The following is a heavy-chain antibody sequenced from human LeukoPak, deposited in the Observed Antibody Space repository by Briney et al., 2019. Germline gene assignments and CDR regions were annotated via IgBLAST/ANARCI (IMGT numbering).Heavy chain of an antibody. D-gene: IGHD5/OR15-5a*01. J-gene: IGHJ2*01. CDR2: IYASGST. Sequence: SETLSLTCTVSGCPISSFYWSWIRQPAGKGLEWIGRIYASGSTNYNSSLKSRVTMSVDTSKNQFSLKLSSVTAADTAVYYCARENVDIVSLYWYLDLWGRGSLVTVSS. CDR1: GCPISSFY. V-gene: IGHV4-4*07. CDR3: ARENVDIVSLYWYLDL.